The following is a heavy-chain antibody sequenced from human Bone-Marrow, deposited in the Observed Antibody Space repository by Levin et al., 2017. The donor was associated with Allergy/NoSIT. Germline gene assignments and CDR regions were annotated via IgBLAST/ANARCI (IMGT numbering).Heavy chain of an antibody. CDR2: IIPIFGTA. CDR1: GGTFSSYA. J-gene: IGHJ4*02. CDR3: ASSRAVHSVSVVVVAATRFDY. V-gene: IGHV1-69*13. D-gene: IGHD2-15*01. Sequence: ASVKVSCKASGGTFSSYAISWVRQAPGQGLEWMGGIIPIFGTANYAQKFQGRVTITADESTSTAYMELSSLRSEDTAVYYCASSRAVHSVSVVVVAATRFDYWGQGTLVTVSS.